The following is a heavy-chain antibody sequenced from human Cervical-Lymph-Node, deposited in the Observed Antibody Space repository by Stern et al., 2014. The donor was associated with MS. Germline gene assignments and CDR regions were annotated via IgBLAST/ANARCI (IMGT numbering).Heavy chain of an antibody. J-gene: IGHJ4*02. V-gene: IGHV3-30-3*01. Sequence: VHLVESGGGVVQPGRSLRLSCAVSGFNFSHYAMHWGRLAPGKGLELVSAVSSEGNNKYHADSEKGRFTISRDNSKNTVYLQMNSLRDDDTAVYYCATQIWFDYWGQGTLVTVSS. D-gene: IGHD3-16*01. CDR2: VSSEGNNK. CDR3: ATQIWFDY. CDR1: GFNFSHYA.